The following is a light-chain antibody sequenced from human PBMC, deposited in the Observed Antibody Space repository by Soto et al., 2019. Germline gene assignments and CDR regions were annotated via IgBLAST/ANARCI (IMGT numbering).Light chain of an antibody. CDR1: QTINRSF. CDR2: GAS. Sequence: EIVLTQSPGTLSLSPGERATLSCRASQTINRSFLAWYQHKPGQAPRLLIYGASSRATGIPDRFSGSGSGTDFILSISRLEPEDFAVYYCQQYGTVPRTFGQGTKVEIK. J-gene: IGKJ1*01. V-gene: IGKV3-20*01. CDR3: QQYGTVPRT.